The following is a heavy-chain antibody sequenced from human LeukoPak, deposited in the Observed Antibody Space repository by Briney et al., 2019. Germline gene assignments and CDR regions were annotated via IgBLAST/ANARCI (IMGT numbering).Heavy chain of an antibody. Sequence: ASVKVSCKASGGTFSSYAISWVRQAPGQELEWMGRITPILGIANYAQKFHGRLTITADKSMSTASMELSSLRSEDTAVYYCASSIKVAAPFDGTILPQHYFDSWGQGTLVTVSS. CDR3: ASSIKVAAPFDGTILPQHYFDS. CDR2: ITPILGIA. CDR1: GGTFSSYA. D-gene: IGHD1-26*01. J-gene: IGHJ4*02. V-gene: IGHV1-69*04.